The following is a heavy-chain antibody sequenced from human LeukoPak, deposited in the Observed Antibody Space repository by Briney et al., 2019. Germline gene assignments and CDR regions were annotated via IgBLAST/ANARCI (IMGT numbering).Heavy chain of an antibody. Sequence: GGSLRLSCAASGFTFSNYWMHWVRQAPGRGLVWVSRINTDGRTTIYADPVKGRFTISRDNAKNTLYLQINSLRAEDTAVYYCARGGLGSCSGASCYGFEYWGQGTLVTVSS. CDR1: GFTFSNYW. J-gene: IGHJ4*02. CDR3: ARGGLGSCSGASCYGFEY. CDR2: INTDGRTT. D-gene: IGHD2-15*01. V-gene: IGHV3-74*01.